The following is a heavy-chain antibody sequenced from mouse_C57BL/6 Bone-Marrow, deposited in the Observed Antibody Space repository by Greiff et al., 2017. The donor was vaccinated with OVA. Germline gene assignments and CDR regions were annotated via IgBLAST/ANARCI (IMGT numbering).Heavy chain of an antibody. J-gene: IGHJ3*01. Sequence: VKLMESGAELVRPGASVKLSCKASGYTFTDYYINWVKQRPGQGLEWIARIYPGSGNTYYNEKFKGKATLTAEKSSSTAYMQLSSLTSEDSAVYFCARAGTMITTREIAYWGQGTLVTVSA. CDR2: IYPGSGNT. D-gene: IGHD2-4*01. V-gene: IGHV1-76*01. CDR1: GYTFTDYY. CDR3: ARAGTMITTREIAY.